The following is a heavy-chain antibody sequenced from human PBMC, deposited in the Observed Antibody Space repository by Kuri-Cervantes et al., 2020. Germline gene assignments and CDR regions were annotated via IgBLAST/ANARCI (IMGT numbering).Heavy chain of an antibody. CDR2: IWYDGSNK. CDR3: AKPQQYGGYSSPYFDY. D-gene: IGHD5-12*01. Sequence: GESLKISCAASGFTFSNYGMHWVRQAPGKGLEWVAIIWYDGSNKYYADSVKGRFTISRDNSRNTLFLQMNSLRAEDTAVYYCAKPQQYGGYSSPYFDYWGQGTLVTVSS. J-gene: IGHJ4*02. CDR1: GFTFSNYG. V-gene: IGHV3-30*02.